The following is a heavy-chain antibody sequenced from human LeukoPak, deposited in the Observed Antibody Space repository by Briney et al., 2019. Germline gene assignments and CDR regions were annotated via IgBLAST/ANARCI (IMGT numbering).Heavy chain of an antibody. CDR3: ARPQYYYDSSGYVN. CDR2: IDPSDSYT. D-gene: IGHD3-22*01. V-gene: IGHV5-10-1*01. CDR1: GYSFTSYW. Sequence: GESLKISCKGSGYSFTSYWISWVRQMPGKGLEWMGRIDPSDSYTNYSPSFRGHVTISADKSISTAYLQWSSLRASDTAMYYCARPQYYYDSSGYVNWGQGTLVTVSS. J-gene: IGHJ4*02.